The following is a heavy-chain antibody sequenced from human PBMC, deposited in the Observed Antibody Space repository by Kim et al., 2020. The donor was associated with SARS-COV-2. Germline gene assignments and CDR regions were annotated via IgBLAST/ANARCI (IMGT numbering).Heavy chain of an antibody. CDR3: ARLYYGSGSYYYYYYMDV. Sequence: GESLKISCKGSGYSFTSYWIDWVRQMPGKGLEWMGIIYPGDSDTRYSPSFQGQVTISADKSISTAYLQWSSLKASDTAMYYCARLYYGSGSYYYYYYMDVWGKGTTVTVSS. J-gene: IGHJ6*03. D-gene: IGHD3-10*01. CDR2: IYPGDSDT. CDR1: GYSFTSYW. V-gene: IGHV5-51*01.